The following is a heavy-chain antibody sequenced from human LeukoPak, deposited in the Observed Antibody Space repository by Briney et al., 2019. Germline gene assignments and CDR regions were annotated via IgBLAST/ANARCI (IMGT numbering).Heavy chain of an antibody. V-gene: IGHV3-30*18. CDR3: AKDRGIASRRGVMD. CDR2: ISYDGSNK. CDR1: GFTFSSYG. J-gene: IGHJ4*02. Sequence: GGSLRLSCAASGFTFSSYGMHWVRQAPGKGLEWVAVISYDGSNKYYADSVKGRFTISRDNSKNTLYLQMNSLRAEDTAVYYCAKDRGIASRRGVMDWGQGTLVTVSS. D-gene: IGHD6-6*01.